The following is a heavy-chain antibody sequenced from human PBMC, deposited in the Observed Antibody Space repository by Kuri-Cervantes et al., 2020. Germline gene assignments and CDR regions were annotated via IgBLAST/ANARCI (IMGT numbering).Heavy chain of an antibody. CDR3: ARARKDGKGRYYYGMDV. J-gene: IGHJ6*02. CDR1: GYTFTSYD. D-gene: IGHD1-14*01. CDR2: MKPNSGNT. V-gene: IGHV1-8*01. Sequence: ASVKVSCKASGYTFTSYDINWVRQATGQGLEWMGWMKPNSGNTGYAQKFQGRVTMTRNTSISTAYMELSSLRSEDTAVYYCARARKDGKGRYYYGMDVWGQGTTVTVSS.